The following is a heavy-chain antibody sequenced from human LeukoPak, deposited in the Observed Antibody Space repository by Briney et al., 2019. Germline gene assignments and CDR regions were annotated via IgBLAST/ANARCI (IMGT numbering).Heavy chain of an antibody. Sequence: PGGSLRLSCAASGFTFSDYYMSWIRQAPGKGLEWVSYISSSGSSIYYADSVKGRFTISRENAKNSRYLQMNSLRAEDTAVYYCARDRPRRIAATGTYYYYGMDVWGQGTTVTVSS. D-gene: IGHD6-13*01. V-gene: IGHV3-11*01. J-gene: IGHJ6*02. CDR3: ARDRPRRIAATGTYYYYGMDV. CDR2: ISSSGSSI. CDR1: GFTFSDYY.